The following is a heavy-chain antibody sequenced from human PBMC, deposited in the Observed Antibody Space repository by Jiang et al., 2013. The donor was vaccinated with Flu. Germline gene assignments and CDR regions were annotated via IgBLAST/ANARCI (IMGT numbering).Heavy chain of an antibody. V-gene: IGHV5-10-1*01. CDR2: IDPSDSYT. D-gene: IGHD6-13*01. Sequence: WVRQMPGKGLEWMGRIDPSDSYTNYSPSFQGHVTISADKSISTAYLQWSSLKASDTAMYYCAYGYSSSSTAENWFDPWGQGTLVTVSS. CDR3: AYGYSSSSTAENWFDP. J-gene: IGHJ5*02.